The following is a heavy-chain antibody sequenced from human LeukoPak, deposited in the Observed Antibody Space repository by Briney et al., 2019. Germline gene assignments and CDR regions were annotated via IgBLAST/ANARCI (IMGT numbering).Heavy chain of an antibody. CDR1: GFTFRDYS. CDR3: AKLGYGFDY. CDR2: ISYNGIDE. J-gene: IGHJ4*02. D-gene: IGHD2-15*01. Sequence: GGSLRLSCEVSGFTFRDYSIHWFRQAPGGGLEWVAHISYNGIDEHYAGSVKGQFTVSRDDSKNTAYLLMSGLTTEDTAFYYCAKLGYGFDYWGQGTLVIVSS. V-gene: IGHV3-30*18.